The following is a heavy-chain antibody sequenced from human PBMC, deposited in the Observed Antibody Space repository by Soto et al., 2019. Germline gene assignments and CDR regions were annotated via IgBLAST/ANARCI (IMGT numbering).Heavy chain of an antibody. Sequence: PGGSLRLSCAASGFTYSSYAMSWVRQAPGKVLEWVSAISGSGGSTYYADSVKGRFTISRDNSKNTLYLQMNSLRAEDTAVYYCANSPAAGWYFPYYYYMDVLGKGTTVTVSS. J-gene: IGHJ6*03. CDR2: ISGSGGST. CDR1: GFTYSSYA. D-gene: IGHD6-19*01. V-gene: IGHV3-23*01. CDR3: ANSPAAGWYFPYYYYMDV.